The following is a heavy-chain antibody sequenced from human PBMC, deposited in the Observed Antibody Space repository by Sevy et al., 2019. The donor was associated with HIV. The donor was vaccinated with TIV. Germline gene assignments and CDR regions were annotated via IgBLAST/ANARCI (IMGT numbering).Heavy chain of an antibody. D-gene: IGHD6-13*01. Sequence: GGSLRLSCAASGFTFSSYSMNWVRQAPGKGLEWVSSIRSSSSYIYDADSVEGRFTISRDNAKNSLYLQMNSLRAEDTAVYYCARGAAGNYYYYMDVWGKGTTVTVSS. V-gene: IGHV3-21*01. CDR3: ARGAAGNYYYYMDV. CDR1: GFTFSSYS. J-gene: IGHJ6*03. CDR2: IRSSSSYI.